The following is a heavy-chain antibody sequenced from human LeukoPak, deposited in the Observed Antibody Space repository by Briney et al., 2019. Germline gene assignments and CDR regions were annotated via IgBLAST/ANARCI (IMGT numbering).Heavy chain of an antibody. V-gene: IGHV3-74*01. J-gene: IGHJ4*02. CDR1: GFSFSNYW. D-gene: IGHD2-2*01. Sequence: PGGSLRLSCAASGFSFSNYWMHWVRQAPGKGVVWVSRINSDGISTTYADSVKGRFTISRDNAKNTLYLQMNSLRADDTAVYYCAREYCSSKSCPTFDYWGQGTRATVSS. CDR2: INSDGIST. CDR3: AREYCSSKSCPTFDY.